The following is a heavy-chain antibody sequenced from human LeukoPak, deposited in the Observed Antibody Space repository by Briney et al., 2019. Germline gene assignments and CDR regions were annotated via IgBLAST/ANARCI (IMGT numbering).Heavy chain of an antibody. CDR3: ARGHVVVVADYFDY. V-gene: IGHV4-34*01. CDR2: INHSGST. Sequence: PSETLSLTCAVYGGSFSGYYWSWIRQPPGKGLEWIGEINHSGSTNYNPSLKNRVTISVDTSKNQFSLKLSSVTAADTAVYYCARGHVVVVADYFDYWGQGTLVTVSS. D-gene: IGHD2-15*01. CDR1: GGSFSGYY. J-gene: IGHJ4*02.